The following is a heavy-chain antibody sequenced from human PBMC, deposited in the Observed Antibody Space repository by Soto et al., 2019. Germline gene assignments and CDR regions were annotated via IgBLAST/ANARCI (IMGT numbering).Heavy chain of an antibody. CDR1: GGSISSGGYY. D-gene: IGHD2-21*02. V-gene: IGHV4-31*03. CDR3: ARASRVAYCGGDCYSSYYYGMDV. J-gene: IGHJ6*02. Sequence: ASETLSLTCTVSGGSISSGGYYWSWIRQHPGKGLERIGYIYYSGSTYYNQSLKSRVTISVDTSKNQFTMKLNSVTAADTAVYYCARASRVAYCGGDCYSSYYYGMDVWGQGTTVT. CDR2: IYYSGST.